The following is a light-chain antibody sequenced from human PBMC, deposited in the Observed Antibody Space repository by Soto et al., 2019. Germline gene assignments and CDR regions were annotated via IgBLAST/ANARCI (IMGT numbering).Light chain of an antibody. J-gene: IGKJ5*01. CDR2: AAS. CDR1: QDIAIY. V-gene: IGKV1-9*01. CDR3: QQYDNLPLI. Sequence: IQFTQSPSSLSSSVLERFTITCRASQDIAIYLAWYQQKPGEAPKLLIYAASTLYGGVPSRFSGSGSGTDFTLTISSLQPEDFATYYCQQYDNLPLIFGQGTRLEIK.